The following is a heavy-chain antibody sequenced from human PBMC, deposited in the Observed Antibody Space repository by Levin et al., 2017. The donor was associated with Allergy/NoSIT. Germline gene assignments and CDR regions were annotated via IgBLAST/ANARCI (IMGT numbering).Heavy chain of an antibody. D-gene: IGHD6-6*01. CDR3: ARGSGADSSSAGWFDP. Sequence: GGSLRLSCAASGFTFSSYSMNWVRQAPGKGLEWVSYISSSSSTIYYADSVKGRFTISRDNAKNSLYLQMNSLRDEDTAVYYCARGSGADSSSAGWFDPWGQGTLVTVSS. V-gene: IGHV3-48*02. CDR1: GFTFSSYS. CDR2: ISSSSSTI. J-gene: IGHJ5*02.